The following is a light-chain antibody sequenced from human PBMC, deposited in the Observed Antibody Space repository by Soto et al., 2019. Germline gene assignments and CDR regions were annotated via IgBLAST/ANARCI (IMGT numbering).Light chain of an antibody. CDR1: SSDFGVFNY. CDR3: SSYTSSNTLV. J-gene: IGLJ2*01. V-gene: IGLV2-14*01. CDR2: EVT. Sequence: QSALTQPASVSGSPGQSITISCTGASSDFGVFNYVSWYQQHPGKVPKLMIYEVTSRPSGVSNRFSGSMSDNTASLTISGLQAEDEADYYCSSYTSSNTLVFGGGTKLTVL.